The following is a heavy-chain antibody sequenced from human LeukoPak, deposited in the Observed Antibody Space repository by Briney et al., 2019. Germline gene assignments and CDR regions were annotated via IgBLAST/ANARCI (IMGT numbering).Heavy chain of an antibody. CDR2: ISSRSTTI. Sequence: GGSLRLSCAASGLNFETAGTNWIRQGPDKGLEWLAFISSRSTTIFYADSVRGRFTISRDNDKKSLFLEMSSLRAEDTAVYYCARDWVPKGSSSGYGMDVWGQGTTVTVSS. V-gene: IGHV3-48*01. D-gene: IGHD1-26*01. CDR1: GLNFETAG. J-gene: IGHJ6*02. CDR3: ARDWVPKGSSSGYGMDV.